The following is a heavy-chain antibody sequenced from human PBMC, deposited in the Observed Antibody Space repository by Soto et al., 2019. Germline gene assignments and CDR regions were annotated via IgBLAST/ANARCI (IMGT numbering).Heavy chain of an antibody. CDR2: IIPIFGTA. CDR3: ARGYSGYDLENWFDP. J-gene: IGHJ5*02. CDR1: GGTFSSYA. D-gene: IGHD5-12*01. V-gene: IGHV1-69*13. Sequence: ASVKVSCRASGGTFSSYAISWLRQAPGQGLEWMGGIIPIFGTANYAQKFQGRVTITADESTSTAYMELSSLRSEDTAVYYCARGYSGYDLENWFDPWGQGTLVTVSS.